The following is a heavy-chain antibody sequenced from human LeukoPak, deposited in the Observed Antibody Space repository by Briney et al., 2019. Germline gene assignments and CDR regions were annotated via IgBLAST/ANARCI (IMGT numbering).Heavy chain of an antibody. D-gene: IGHD5-18*01. CDR3: AEDHRRQIQLWPDYFDY. J-gene: IGHJ4*02. CDR2: ISYDGSNK. V-gene: IGHV3-30*18. Sequence: PGGSLRLSCAASGFTFSSYGMHWVRQAPGKGLEWVAVISYDGSNKYYADSVKGRFTISRDNSKNTLYLQMNSLRAEDTAVYYCAEDHRRQIQLWPDYFDYWGQGTLVTVSS. CDR1: GFTFSSYG.